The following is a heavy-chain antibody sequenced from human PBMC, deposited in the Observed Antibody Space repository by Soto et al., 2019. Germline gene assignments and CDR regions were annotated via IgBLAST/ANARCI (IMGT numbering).Heavy chain of an antibody. J-gene: IGHJ4*02. Sequence: QVQLVQSGAEVKKPGSSVKVSCKASGGTFSSDAISWVRQAPGQGLEWMGGIIPIFGTANYAQKFQGRVTITADESTSTAYMELSSLRSEDTAVYYCARESITIFGVVIYQFYYLDYWGQGTLVTVSS. V-gene: IGHV1-69*01. CDR3: ARESITIFGVVIYQFYYLDY. D-gene: IGHD3-3*01. CDR2: IIPIFGTA. CDR1: GGTFSSDA.